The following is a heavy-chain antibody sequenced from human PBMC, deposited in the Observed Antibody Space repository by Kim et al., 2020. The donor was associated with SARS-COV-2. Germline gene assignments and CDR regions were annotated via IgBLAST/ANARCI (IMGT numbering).Heavy chain of an antibody. CDR1: GYTFTSYY. CDR3: ARDQARCSGGSCYGHAGTNWFDP. D-gene: IGHD2-15*01. J-gene: IGHJ5*02. CDR2: INPSGGST. V-gene: IGHV1-46*01. Sequence: ASVKVSCKASGYTFTSYYMHWVRQAPGQGLEWMGIINPSGGSTSYAQKFQGRVTMTRDTSTSTVYMELSSLRSEDTAVYYCARDQARCSGGSCYGHAGTNWFDPWGQGTLVTVSS.